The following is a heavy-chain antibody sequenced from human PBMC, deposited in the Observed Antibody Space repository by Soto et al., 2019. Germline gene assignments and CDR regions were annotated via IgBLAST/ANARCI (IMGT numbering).Heavy chain of an antibody. CDR2: INHSGST. CDR3: ARGRISYGSGSNNWFDP. V-gene: IGHV4-34*01. Sequence: SETLSLTCAVYGGSFSGYYWSWIRQPPGKGLEWIGEINHSGSTNYNPSLKSRVTISVDTSKNQFSLKLSSVTAADTAVYYCARGRISYGSGSNNWFDPWGQGTLVTVSS. CDR1: GGSFSGYY. D-gene: IGHD3-10*01. J-gene: IGHJ5*02.